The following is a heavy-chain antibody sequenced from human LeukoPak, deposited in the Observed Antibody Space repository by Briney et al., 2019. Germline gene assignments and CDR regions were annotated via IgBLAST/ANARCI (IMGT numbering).Heavy chain of an antibody. J-gene: IGHJ3*02. V-gene: IGHV4-59*01. CDR3: ARARMVYAMGDAFDI. Sequence: SETLSLTCTVSGGSISSYYWSWIRQPPGKGLEWLGYIYYSGSTNYNPSLKSRVTISVDTSKNQFSLKLSSVTAADTAVYYCARARMVYAMGDAFDIWGQGTMVTVSS. D-gene: IGHD2-8*01. CDR2: IYYSGST. CDR1: GGSISSYY.